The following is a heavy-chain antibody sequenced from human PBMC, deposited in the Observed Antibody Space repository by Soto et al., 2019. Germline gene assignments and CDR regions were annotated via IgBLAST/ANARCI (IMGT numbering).Heavy chain of an antibody. V-gene: IGHV3-15*01. Sequence: PRWSXRLSCAASGVSLMYACIVVFRHAPGKGLEFVGRVKSKTDGGTTDYAAPVKVRFTISRDDSKTTVYLKMNSLKKEETAVYYCNTDCSGGSCYKGATYYSSGMDVWGQGTTVTVYS. CDR3: NTDCSGGSCYKGATYYSSGMDV. CDR2: VKSKTDGGTT. D-gene: IGHD2-15*01. CDR1: GVSLMYAC. J-gene: IGHJ6*01.